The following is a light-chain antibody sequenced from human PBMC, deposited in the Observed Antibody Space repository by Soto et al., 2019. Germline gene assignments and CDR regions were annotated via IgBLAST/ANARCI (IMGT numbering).Light chain of an antibody. Sequence: IVFTQSPGTLSLSPGERATLSCRASQSVSSNLAWYQQKPGQAPRLLIYGATNRATGIPDRFSGSGSGTDFTLTISRLEPEDFAVYYCQQRSNRPLTFGQGTRLEIK. CDR1: QSVSSN. CDR3: QQRSNRPLT. CDR2: GAT. V-gene: IGKV3-11*01. J-gene: IGKJ5*01.